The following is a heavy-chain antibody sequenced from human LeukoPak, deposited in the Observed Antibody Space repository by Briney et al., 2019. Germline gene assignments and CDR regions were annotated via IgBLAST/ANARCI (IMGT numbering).Heavy chain of an antibody. V-gene: IGHV3-23*03. CDR3: AKTVGYSYGYAGHYFDY. Sequence: PGRSLRLSCAASGFTFSSYAMSWVRQAPGKGLEWVAIILSDGSKTYYPDSVKGRFTISRDNSKNTLYLQMYSLRAEDTAVYYCAKTVGYSYGYAGHYFDYWGQGTLVTVSS. J-gene: IGHJ4*02. CDR2: ILSDGSKT. CDR1: GFTFSSYA. D-gene: IGHD5-18*01.